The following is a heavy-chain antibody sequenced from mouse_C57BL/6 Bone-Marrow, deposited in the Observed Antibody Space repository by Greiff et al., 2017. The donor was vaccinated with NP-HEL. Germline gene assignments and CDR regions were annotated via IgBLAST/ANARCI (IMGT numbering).Heavy chain of an antibody. CDR3: ARYYDGSSSFDY. CDR1: GYTFTSYL. D-gene: IGHD1-1*01. V-gene: IGHV1-72*01. Sequence: QVQLQQPGAELVKPGASVKLSCKASGYTFTSYLMHWVKQRPGRGLEWIGRIDPNSGGTKYNEKFTSKATLTVDKPSSTAYMQLNSLTSEDSAVYYWARYYDGSSSFDYWGQGTTLTVSS. CDR2: IDPNSGGT. J-gene: IGHJ2*01.